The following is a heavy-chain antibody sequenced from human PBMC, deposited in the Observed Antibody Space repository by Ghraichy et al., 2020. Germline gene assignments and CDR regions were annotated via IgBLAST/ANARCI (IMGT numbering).Heavy chain of an antibody. Sequence: GGSLRLSCAASGFTFSSAAMNWVRHAPGKGLEWVSGISVSGTTTDYADSVKGRFSIYRDNSKNTMYLQMNSLRAEDTATYYCAKKESGFHPFDHWGQGTLVTVSS. V-gene: IGHV3-23*01. CDR3: AKKESGFHPFDH. CDR2: ISVSGTTT. J-gene: IGHJ4*02. CDR1: GFTFSSAA. D-gene: IGHD3-9*01.